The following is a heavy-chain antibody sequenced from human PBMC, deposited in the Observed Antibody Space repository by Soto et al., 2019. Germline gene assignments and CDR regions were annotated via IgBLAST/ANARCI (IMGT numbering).Heavy chain of an antibody. J-gene: IGHJ3*02. V-gene: IGHV3-53*04. CDR1: GFSVNSGY. CDR3: ARANEFNAFDI. Sequence: EVQLVESGGDLVQPGGSLRLSCVASGFSVNSGYMNWVRQAPGKGPQWVSVIYRGGTTYQPDSVKGRFTISRDDSKNALYLQMNSLRPEDTAVYYCARANEFNAFDIWGPGTMVTVSS. CDR2: IYRGGTT.